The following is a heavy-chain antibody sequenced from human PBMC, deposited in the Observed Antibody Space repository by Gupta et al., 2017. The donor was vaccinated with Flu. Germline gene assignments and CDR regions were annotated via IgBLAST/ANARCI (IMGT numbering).Heavy chain of an antibody. V-gene: IGHV4-61*01. CDR3: ARWLQNFDY. CDR2: FSYIGCP. J-gene: IGHJ4*02. Sequence: QVQLQESGPGLVKPSETLSLTCTVPGVSVSSGSYYWSWIRQPPGKGLEWIGSFSYIGCPNYNPSLKSRVAMSVDTSTNQFSLRLSSVTAADTAVYYCARWLQNFDYWGQGTLVTVSS. CDR1: GVSVSSGSYY. D-gene: IGHD5-12*01.